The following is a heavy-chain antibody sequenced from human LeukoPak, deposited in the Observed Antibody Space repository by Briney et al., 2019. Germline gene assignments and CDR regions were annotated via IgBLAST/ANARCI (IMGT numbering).Heavy chain of an antibody. D-gene: IGHD3-16*01. CDR2: INHNGNVN. Sequence: GGSLRLSCAASGFTFSSYWMNWARQTPGKGLEWVASINHNGNVNYYVDSVKGRFTISRDNAKNSLYLQMSNLRAEDTAVYFCARGGGLDVWGQGATVTVSS. CDR3: ARGGGLDV. J-gene: IGHJ6*02. CDR1: GFTFSSYW. V-gene: IGHV3-7*03.